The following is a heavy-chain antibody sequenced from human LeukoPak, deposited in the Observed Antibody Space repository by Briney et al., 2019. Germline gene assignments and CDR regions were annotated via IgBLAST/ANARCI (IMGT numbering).Heavy chain of an antibody. D-gene: IGHD4/OR15-4a*01. Sequence: GGSLRLSCTVSGFTVSSNSMGWVRQAPGKGLEWVSFIYSGSTHYSDSVKGRFTISRDNSKNTLYLQMNSLRAEDTAVYYCARRAGAYSHPYDYWGQGTLVTVSS. CDR3: ARRAGAYSHPYDY. CDR2: IYSGST. CDR1: GFTVSSNS. V-gene: IGHV3-53*01. J-gene: IGHJ4*02.